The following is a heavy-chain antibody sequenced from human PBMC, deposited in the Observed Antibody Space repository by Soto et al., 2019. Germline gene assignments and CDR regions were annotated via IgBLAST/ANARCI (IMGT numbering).Heavy chain of an antibody. CDR1: GFTFSSYS. V-gene: IGHV3-21*01. D-gene: IGHD3-10*01. CDR2: ISSSSSYI. Sequence: GGSLRLSCAASGFTFSSYSMNWVRQAPGKGLEWVSSISSSSSYIYYADSVKGRFTISRDNAKNSLYLQMNSLRAEDTAVYYCATLLEWPPTYYGSGTLTYGYWGQGTLVTVSS. J-gene: IGHJ4*02. CDR3: ATLLEWPPTYYGSGTLTYGY.